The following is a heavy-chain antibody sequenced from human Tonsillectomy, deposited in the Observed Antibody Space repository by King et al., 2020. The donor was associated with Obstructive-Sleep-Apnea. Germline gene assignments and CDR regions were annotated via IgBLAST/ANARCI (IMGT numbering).Heavy chain of an antibody. D-gene: IGHD6-19*01. V-gene: IGHV3-21*01. CDR1: GFTFSSYS. Sequence: QLVQSGGGLVKPGGSLRLSCAASGFTFSSYSMNWVRQAPGKGLEWVSSISSSSSYIYYADSVKGRFTISRDNAKNSLYLQMNSLRAEDTAVYYCATTPSSGWFVDYWGQGTLVTVSS. CDR3: ATTPSSGWFVDY. J-gene: IGHJ4*02. CDR2: ISSSSSYI.